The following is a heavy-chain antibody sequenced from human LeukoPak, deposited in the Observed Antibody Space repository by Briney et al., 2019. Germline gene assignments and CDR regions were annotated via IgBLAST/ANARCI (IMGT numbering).Heavy chain of an antibody. D-gene: IGHD5-12*01. CDR1: GYTFTSYD. CDR2: MNPNSGNT. V-gene: IGHV1-8*03. J-gene: IGHJ4*02. Sequence: ASVKVSCKASGYTFTSYDINWVRQATGQGLEWMGWMNPNSGNTGYAQKFQGRVTITRNTSISTAYMELSGLRSEDTAVYYCTRDSSAYDWFYDYWGQGTQVTVS. CDR3: TRDSSAYDWFYDY.